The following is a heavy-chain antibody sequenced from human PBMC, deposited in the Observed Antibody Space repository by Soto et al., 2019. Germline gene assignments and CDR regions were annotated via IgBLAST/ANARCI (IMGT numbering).Heavy chain of an antibody. D-gene: IGHD3-22*01. V-gene: IGHV3-30*18. J-gene: IGHJ4*02. Sequence: QVQLVESGGGVVQPGRSLRLSCAASGFTFSSYGMHWVRQAPGKGLEWVAVISYDGSNKYYADSVKGRFTISRDNSKNTLYLQMNSLRAEDTAVYYCAKECVYDSSGWSFDYWGQGTLVTVSS. CDR1: GFTFSSYG. CDR2: ISYDGSNK. CDR3: AKECVYDSSGWSFDY.